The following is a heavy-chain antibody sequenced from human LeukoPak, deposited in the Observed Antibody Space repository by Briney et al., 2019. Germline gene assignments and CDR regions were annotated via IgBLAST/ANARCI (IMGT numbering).Heavy chain of an antibody. CDR1: GGSISSSSYY. CDR3: ARRSVFDY. J-gene: IGHJ4*02. Sequence: SETLSLTCTVSGGSISSSSYYWGWIRQPPGKGLEWIGNIYYSGSTYYNPSLKSRVTMSVDTSKNQFSLKVNSVTVADTAVYYCARRSVFDYWGQGILVTVSS. CDR2: IYYSGST. V-gene: IGHV4-39*07.